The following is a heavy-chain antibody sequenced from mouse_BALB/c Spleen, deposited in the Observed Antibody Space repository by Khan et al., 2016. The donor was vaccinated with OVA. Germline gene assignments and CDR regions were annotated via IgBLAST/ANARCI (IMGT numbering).Heavy chain of an antibody. D-gene: IGHD4-1*01. CDR2: ILPGSDNT. CDR1: GYTFSNYW. Sequence: QVQLQQSGAELMKPGASVKISCKATGYTFSNYWMEWVKQRPGHGLEWIGEILPGSDNTNYNEKFKGKATFTVDTSSNTAYMQLRSLTSEDSAVYYCARGAGTTYGMDYWGQGTSVTVSS. J-gene: IGHJ4*01. CDR3: ARGAGTTYGMDY. V-gene: IGHV1-9*01.